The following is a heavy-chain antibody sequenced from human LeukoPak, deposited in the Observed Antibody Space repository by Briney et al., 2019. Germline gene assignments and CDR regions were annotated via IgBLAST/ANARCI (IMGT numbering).Heavy chain of an antibody. V-gene: IGHV4-4*07. D-gene: IGHD1-14*01. Sequence: SETLSLTRTVSGGSISSYYWSWVPQPAGKGLEWIGRIYTSGSTNYNPSLKRRVTLSVDTSHNQFSLKPSSVTAADAAVYYGARGDPNQATSFDYWGQGTLVTVSS. J-gene: IGHJ4*02. CDR1: GGSISSYY. CDR3: ARGDPNQATSFDY. CDR2: IYTSGST.